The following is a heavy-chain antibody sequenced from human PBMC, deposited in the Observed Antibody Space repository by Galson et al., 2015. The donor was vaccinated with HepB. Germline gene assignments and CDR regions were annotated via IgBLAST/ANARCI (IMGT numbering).Heavy chain of an antibody. CDR2: INPNSGGT. CDR3: ARDRGDVVIVPGD. CDR1: GYAFIGYY. J-gene: IGHJ1*01. V-gene: IGHV1-2*02. Sequence: VSCKASGYAFIGYYIHWVRQAPGQGLEWMGWINPNSGGTNYAQKFQGRVTMTSDTSIRTVYMELRRLRSDDTAVYYCARDRGDVVIVPGDWGQGTLVTVSS. D-gene: IGHD2-2*01.